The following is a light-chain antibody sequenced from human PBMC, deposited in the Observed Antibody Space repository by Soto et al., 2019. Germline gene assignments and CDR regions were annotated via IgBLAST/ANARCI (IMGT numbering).Light chain of an antibody. CDR2: EVS. CDR3: SSYAGSDNRV. CDR1: SSDVGGYNY. Sequence: QSVLTQPPSASGSPGQSVTISCTGTSSDVGGYNYVSWYQQHPGKAPKLMIYEVSKRPSGVPDRFSGSKSGNTASLTVSGLQADDEADYYCSSYAGSDNRVFGGGTKLT. J-gene: IGLJ2*01. V-gene: IGLV2-8*01.